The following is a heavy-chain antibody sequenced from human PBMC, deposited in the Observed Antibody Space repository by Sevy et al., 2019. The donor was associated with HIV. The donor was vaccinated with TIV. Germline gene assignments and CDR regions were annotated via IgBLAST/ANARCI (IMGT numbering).Heavy chain of an antibody. CDR1: GGSISSSSYY. Sequence: SETLSLTCTVSGGSISSSSYYWGWIRQPPGKGLEWIGSIYYSGSTYYNPSLKSRVTISVDTSKNQFSLKLSSVTAADTAVYYCARLRWFPIIRGRYYFDYWGQGTLVTVSS. CDR3: ARLRWFPIIRGRYYFDY. V-gene: IGHV4-39*01. CDR2: IYYSGST. J-gene: IGHJ4*02. D-gene: IGHD3-10*01.